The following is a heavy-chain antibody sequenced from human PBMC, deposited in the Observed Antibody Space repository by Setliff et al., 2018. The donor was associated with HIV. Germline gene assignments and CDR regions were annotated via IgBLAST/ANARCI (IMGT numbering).Heavy chain of an antibody. D-gene: IGHD6-19*01. CDR1: AYSIRNGYY. V-gene: IGHV4-38-2*02. CDR3: ARETIRSGHPSEAGFDF. J-gene: IGHJ4*02. CDR2: LYYDGNT. Sequence: SETLSLTCTVSAYSIRNGYYWGWIRQSPGKGLEWIGTLYYDGNTYYNTSHKSRVTMSVDTSKNQFSLNLNSVTAADTAVYYCARETIRSGHPSEAGFDFWGQGALVTVSS.